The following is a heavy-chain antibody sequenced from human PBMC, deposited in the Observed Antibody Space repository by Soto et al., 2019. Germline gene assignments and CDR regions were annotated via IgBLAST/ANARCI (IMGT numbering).Heavy chain of an antibody. V-gene: IGHV4-59*08. CDR1: GGSISSYY. D-gene: IGHD4-17*01. Sequence: PSETLSLTCTVSGGSISSYYWSWIRQPPGKGLEWIGYIYYSGSTNYNPSLKSRVTISVDTSKNQFSLKLSSVTAADTAVYYCARHEYITVTAPFDYWGQGTLVTVSS. J-gene: IGHJ4*02. CDR2: IYYSGST. CDR3: ARHEYITVTAPFDY.